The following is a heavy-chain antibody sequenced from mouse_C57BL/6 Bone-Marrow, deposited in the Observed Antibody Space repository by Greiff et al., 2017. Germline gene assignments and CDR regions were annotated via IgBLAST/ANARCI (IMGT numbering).Heavy chain of an antibody. V-gene: IGHV5-6*02. CDR2: ISSGGSYT. J-gene: IGHJ3*01. D-gene: IGHD2-5*01. CDR3: ARRAYYSNYWFAY. CDR1: GFTFSSYD. Sequence: EVKLVESGGDLVKPGGSLKLSCAASGFTFSSYDMSWVRQTPDKRLEWVATISSGGSYTYYPDSVKGRFTISRDNAKNTLYLQMSSLKSEDTAMYYCARRAYYSNYWFAYWGQGTLVTVSA.